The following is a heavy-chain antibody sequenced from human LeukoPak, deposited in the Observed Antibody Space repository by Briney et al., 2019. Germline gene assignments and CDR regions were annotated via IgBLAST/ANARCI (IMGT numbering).Heavy chain of an antibody. Sequence: SSETLSLTCTVSGVSISSFYWNWIRQPAGKGLEWIGRIYTRGSTNHNPSLKSRVTMSVDTSKNQLSLKLRSVTAADTVVYYCARVTTGSYYSDHWGQGTLVTVSS. CDR2: IYTRGST. D-gene: IGHD1-26*01. CDR3: ARVTTGSYYSDH. J-gene: IGHJ4*02. V-gene: IGHV4-4*07. CDR1: GVSISSFY.